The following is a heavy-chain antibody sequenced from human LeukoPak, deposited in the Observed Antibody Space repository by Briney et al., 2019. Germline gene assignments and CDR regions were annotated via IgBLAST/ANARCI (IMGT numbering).Heavy chain of an antibody. V-gene: IGHV1-46*01. Sequence: ASVKVSCKLSGYTFTTYYIHWVRQAPGQGLEWMGSIYCSDGSTIYGQKFQGRVTITRDTSTSTVYMDLSGLRSEDTAVYYCARDWELTYWGQGTLVTVSS. CDR3: ARDWELTY. CDR1: GYTFTTYY. D-gene: IGHD1-7*01. CDR2: IYCSDGST. J-gene: IGHJ4*02.